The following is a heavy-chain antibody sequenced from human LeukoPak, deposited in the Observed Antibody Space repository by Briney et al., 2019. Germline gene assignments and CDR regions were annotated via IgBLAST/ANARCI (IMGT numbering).Heavy chain of an antibody. D-gene: IGHD4-23*01. Sequence: PSETLSLTCTVSGGSISSGSYYWSWIRQPAGKGLEWIGRIYTSGSTNYNPSLKSRVTISVDTSKNQFSLKLSSVTAADTAVYYCASGTVVTPGDYWGQGTLVTVSS. V-gene: IGHV4-61*02. CDR3: ASGTVVTPGDY. J-gene: IGHJ4*02. CDR1: GGSISSGSYY. CDR2: IYTSGST.